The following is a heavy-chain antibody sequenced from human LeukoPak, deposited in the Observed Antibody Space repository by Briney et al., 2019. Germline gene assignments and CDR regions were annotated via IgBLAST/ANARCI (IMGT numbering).Heavy chain of an antibody. Sequence: GGSLRLSCAASGFTFSSYSMNWVRQAPGKGLEWVSSISSSSSYIYYADSVKGRFTISRDNAKNSLYLQMNSLRAEDTAVYYCARDPSGYSRYGISDYWGQGTLVTVSS. CDR3: ARDPSGYSRYGISDY. D-gene: IGHD5-12*01. CDR1: GFTFSSYS. V-gene: IGHV3-21*01. CDR2: ISSSSSYI. J-gene: IGHJ4*02.